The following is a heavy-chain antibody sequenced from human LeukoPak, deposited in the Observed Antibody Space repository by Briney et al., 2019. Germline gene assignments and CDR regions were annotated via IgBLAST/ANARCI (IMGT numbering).Heavy chain of an antibody. CDR3: ARGHVIEIAAAGIGAFDI. J-gene: IGHJ3*02. D-gene: IGHD6-13*01. CDR2: MNPNSGNT. V-gene: IGHV1-8*01. CDR1: GYTFTSYD. Sequence: GASVKVSCKASGYTFTSYDINWVRQATGQGLEWMGWMNPNSGNTGYAQKFQGRVTMTRNTSISTAYMELSSLRSEDTAVYYCARGHVIEIAAAGIGAFDIWGQGTMVTVSS.